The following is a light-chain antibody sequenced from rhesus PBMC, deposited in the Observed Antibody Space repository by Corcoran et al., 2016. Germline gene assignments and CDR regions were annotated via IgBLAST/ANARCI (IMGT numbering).Light chain of an antibody. Sequence: DIQLTQSPSSLSASVGDTVTITCRASQTISRWLDWHQQKPGKAPKVLIYKASTLQGGVPSRFSGSGSGTDFTITISSLQPEDFATYYCLHYSSGPLTFGGGTKVELK. CDR1: QTISRW. V-gene: IGKV1-22*01. CDR3: LHYSSGPLT. CDR2: KAS. J-gene: IGKJ4*01.